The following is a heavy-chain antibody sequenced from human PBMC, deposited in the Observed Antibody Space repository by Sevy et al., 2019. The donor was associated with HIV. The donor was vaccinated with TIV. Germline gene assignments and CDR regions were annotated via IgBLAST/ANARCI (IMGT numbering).Heavy chain of an antibody. Sequence: SETLSLTCAVYGGSFSGYYWSWIRQPPGKGLEWIGEINHSGSTNYNPSLKSRVTISVDTSKNQFSLKLSSVTAADTAVYYCARWLGARPTAYYFDYWGQGTLVTVSS. CDR2: INHSGST. D-gene: IGHD3-22*01. V-gene: IGHV4-34*01. CDR1: GGSFSGYY. J-gene: IGHJ4*02. CDR3: ARWLGARPTAYYFDY.